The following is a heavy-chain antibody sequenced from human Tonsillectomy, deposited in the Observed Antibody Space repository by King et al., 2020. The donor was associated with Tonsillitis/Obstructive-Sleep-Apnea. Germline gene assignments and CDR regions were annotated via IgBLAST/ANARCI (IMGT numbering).Heavy chain of an antibody. CDR2: IYYSGST. CDR3: ARDPRIAARHYYFYY. CDR1: GGSISSYY. V-gene: IGHV4-59*01. Sequence: VQLQESGPGLVKPSETLSLTCTVSGGSISSYYWSWIRQPPGKGLEWIGYIYYSGSTNYNPSLKSRVTISVDTSKNQFSLKLSSVTAADTAVYYCARDPRIAARHYYFYYWGQGTLVTVSP. D-gene: IGHD6-6*01. J-gene: IGHJ4*02.